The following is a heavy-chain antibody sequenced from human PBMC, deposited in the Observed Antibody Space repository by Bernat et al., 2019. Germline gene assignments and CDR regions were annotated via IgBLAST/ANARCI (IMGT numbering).Heavy chain of an antibody. D-gene: IGHD5-18*01. CDR1: GFTFSSYE. Sequence: EVQLVESGGGLVQPGGSLRLSCAASGFTFSSYELNWVRQAPGKGLEWVSVIYSGGSTYYADSVKGRFTISRDNSKNTLYLQMNSLRAEDTAVYYCARLDVDTTDAFDIWGQGTMVTVSS. CDR2: IYSGGST. V-gene: IGHV3-66*01. CDR3: ARLDVDTTDAFDI. J-gene: IGHJ3*02.